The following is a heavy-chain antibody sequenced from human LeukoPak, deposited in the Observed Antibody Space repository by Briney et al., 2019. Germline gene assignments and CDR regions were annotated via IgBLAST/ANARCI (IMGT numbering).Heavy chain of an antibody. CDR1: GFTFSDYG. Sequence: PGGTLRLSCATSGFTFSDYGMHWVRQAPGKGLEWVALIYCDGTNKYYTDSVKGRFTISRDSSKNTVYLQMNSLRAEDAAVYYCARSQSGVFDVWGQGTMVTVSS. J-gene: IGHJ3*01. CDR2: IYCDGTNK. V-gene: IGHV3-33*01. CDR3: ARSQSGVFDV. D-gene: IGHD2-8*01.